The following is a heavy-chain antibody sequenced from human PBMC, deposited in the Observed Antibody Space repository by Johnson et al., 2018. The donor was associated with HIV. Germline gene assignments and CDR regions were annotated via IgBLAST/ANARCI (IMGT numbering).Heavy chain of an antibody. Sequence: QVQLVESGGGLVQPGGSLRLSCAASRFTFSSYGMHWFRQAPGKGLEWVAVISYDGSNKYYADSVKGRFTISRDNSKNTLYLQMNSLRAEDTAVYYCARATPSLQVRWLSFCLLSLGPASSVVFVGHDVRG. V-gene: IGHV3-30*03. D-gene: IGHD5-24*01. J-gene: IGHJ3*01. CDR3: ARATPSLQVRWLSFCLLSLGPASSVVFVGHDV. CDR1: RFTFSSYG. CDR2: ISYDGSNK.